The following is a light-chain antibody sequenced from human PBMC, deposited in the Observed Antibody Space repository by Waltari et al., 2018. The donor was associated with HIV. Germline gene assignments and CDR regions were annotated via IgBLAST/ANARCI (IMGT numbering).Light chain of an antibody. Sequence: QSVLTQPPSVSGAPGQRVTISCTGSSSNIGAGYDVHWYQQLPGTAPKLLIHGNSNRPSGVPDRFSGPKAGTSAALAITGLQAEDEADYYCQSYDSSLSGSVVFGGGTKLTVL. J-gene: IGLJ2*01. V-gene: IGLV1-40*01. CDR3: QSYDSSLSGSVV. CDR2: GNS. CDR1: SSNIGAGYD.